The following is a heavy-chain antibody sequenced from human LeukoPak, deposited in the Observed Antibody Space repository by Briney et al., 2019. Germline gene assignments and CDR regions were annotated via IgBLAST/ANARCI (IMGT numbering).Heavy chain of an antibody. CDR1: GYTFTSYG. Sequence: ASVKVSCKASGYTFTSYGISWVRQAPGQGLEWMGWISAYNGNTNYAQKLQGRVTMTTDTSTSTVYMELRSLRSDDTAVYYCARSSGSYGDVDYFDYWGQGTLVTVSS. CDR2: ISAYNGNT. V-gene: IGHV1-18*01. J-gene: IGHJ4*02. D-gene: IGHD1-26*01. CDR3: ARSSGSYGDVDYFDY.